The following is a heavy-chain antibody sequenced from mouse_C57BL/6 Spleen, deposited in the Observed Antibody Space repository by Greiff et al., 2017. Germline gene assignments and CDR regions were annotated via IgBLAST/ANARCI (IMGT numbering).Heavy chain of an antibody. V-gene: IGHV10-1*01. CDR1: GFSFNTYA. CDR3: VRQGYGSSRVGDYFDY. J-gene: IGHJ2*01. D-gene: IGHD1-1*01. CDR2: IRSKSNNYAT. Sequence: EVMLVESGGGLVQPKGSLKLSCAASGFSFNTYAMNWVRQAPGKGLEWVARIRSKSNNYATYYADSVKDRLTISRDDSESMLYLQMNNLKTEDTAMYYCVRQGYGSSRVGDYFDYWGQGTTLTVSS.